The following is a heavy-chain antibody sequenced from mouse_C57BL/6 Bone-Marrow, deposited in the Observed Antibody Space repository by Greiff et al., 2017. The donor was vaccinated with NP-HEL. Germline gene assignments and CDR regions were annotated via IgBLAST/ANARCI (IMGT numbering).Heavy chain of an antibody. Sequence: EVQGVESGGDLVKPGGSLKLSCAASGFTFSSYGMSWVRQTPDKRLEWVATISSGGSYTYYPDSVKGRFTISRDNAKNTLYLQMSSLKSEDTAMYYCARHEDYWGQGTTLTVSS. CDR1: GFTFSSYG. J-gene: IGHJ2*01. CDR3: ARHEDY. CDR2: ISSGGSYT. V-gene: IGHV5-6*01.